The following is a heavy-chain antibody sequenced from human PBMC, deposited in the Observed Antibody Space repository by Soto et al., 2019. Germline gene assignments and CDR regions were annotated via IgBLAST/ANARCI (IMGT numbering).Heavy chain of an antibody. V-gene: IGHV1-69*01. CDR2: VSPPFRTS. J-gene: IGHJ6*02. CDR3: ARVLYYGSGSYSPYGMEV. D-gene: IGHD3-10*01. CDR1: GVSFNNNG. Sequence: QVQLVQSGAEVKKPGSSVKVSCKTSGVSFNNNGIGWVRQAPGHGLEWMGGVSPPFRTSNYARKFQGRILITADASTGTVNMELSSLTSEDTAQYYCARVLYYGSGSYSPYGMEVGGQGTTVTVSS.